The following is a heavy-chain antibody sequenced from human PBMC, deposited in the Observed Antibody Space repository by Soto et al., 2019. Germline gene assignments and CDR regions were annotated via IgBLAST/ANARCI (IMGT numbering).Heavy chain of an antibody. V-gene: IGHV3-48*02. D-gene: IGHD4-17*01. CDR2: ISSSSSTI. CDR1: GFTFSSYN. Sequence: EVQLVESGGGLVQPGGSLRLSCAASGFTFSSYNMNWVRQAPGKGLEWVSYISSSSSTIYYADSVKGRFTISRDNAKNSLYLQMNSLRDEDTAVYYCARDLVYGDPTWPYFDYWGQGTLVTVSS. J-gene: IGHJ4*02. CDR3: ARDLVYGDPTWPYFDY.